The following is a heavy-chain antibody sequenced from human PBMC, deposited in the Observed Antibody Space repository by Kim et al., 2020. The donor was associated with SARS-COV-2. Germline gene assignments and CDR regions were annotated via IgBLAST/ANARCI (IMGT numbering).Heavy chain of an antibody. CDR1: GDSVSCNSAA. V-gene: IGHV6-1*01. D-gene: IGHD6-13*01. J-gene: IGHJ2*01. CDR3: ARDHPSGSSWPEGYFDL. CDR2: TYYRSKWYN. Sequence: SQTLSLTCAISGDSVSCNSAAWNWIRQSPSRGLEWLGRTYYRSKWYNDYAVSVKSRITINPDTSKNQFSLQLNSVTPEDTAVYYCARDHPSGSSWPEGYFDLWGRGTLVTVSS.